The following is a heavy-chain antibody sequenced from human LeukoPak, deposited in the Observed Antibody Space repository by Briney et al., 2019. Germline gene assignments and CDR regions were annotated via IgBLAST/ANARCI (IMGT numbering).Heavy chain of an antibody. Sequence: ASMKVSCKASGGTFSSYAISWVRQAPGQGLEWMGRIIPIFGTANYAQKFQGRVTITTDESTSTAYMELSSLRSEDTAVYYCARGCTSCFWFDPWGQGTLVTVSS. CDR3: ARGCTSCFWFDP. D-gene: IGHD2-2*01. J-gene: IGHJ5*02. CDR2: IIPIFGTA. V-gene: IGHV1-69*05. CDR1: GGTFSSYA.